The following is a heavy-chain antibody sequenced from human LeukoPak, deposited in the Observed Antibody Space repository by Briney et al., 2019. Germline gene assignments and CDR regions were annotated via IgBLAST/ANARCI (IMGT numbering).Heavy chain of an antibody. J-gene: IGHJ4*02. V-gene: IGHV1-69*13. CDR2: IIPIFGTV. CDR3: ARSSIFYGSYDYSILEGFDY. Sequence: ASVKVSCKASGGTFSNYAISWVRQAPGQGLEWMGGIIPIFGTVNYAQKFQGRVTITADESTSTAYMELSSLRSEDTAVYYCARSSIFYGSYDYSILEGFDYWGQGTLVTVSS. D-gene: IGHD4-11*01. CDR1: GGTFSNYA.